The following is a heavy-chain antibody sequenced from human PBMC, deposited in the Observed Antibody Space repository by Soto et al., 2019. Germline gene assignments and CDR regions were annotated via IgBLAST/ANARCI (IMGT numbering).Heavy chain of an antibody. D-gene: IGHD3-10*01. CDR3: AKKYHYGSGTFLYYFDY. CDR1: GFTFSHFA. V-gene: IGHV3-23*01. J-gene: IGHJ4*02. Sequence: EVQLLDSGGGLVQPGGSLRLSCAASGFTFSHFAMSWVRQAPEKGLEWVSTISCCDGSTYYADSVKGRFTISRDNSKNXXYLQMNSLRAEDTAVYYCAKKYHYGSGTFLYYFDYWGQGTLVTVSS. CDR2: ISCCDGST.